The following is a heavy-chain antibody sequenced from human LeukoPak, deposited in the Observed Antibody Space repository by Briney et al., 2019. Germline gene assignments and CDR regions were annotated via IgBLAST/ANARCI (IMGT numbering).Heavy chain of an antibody. Sequence: ASETLSLTCTVSGYSISSGYYWGWIRQPPGKGLEWIGSIYYSGSTYYNPSLKSRVTISVDTPKNQFSLKLSSVTAAATPVYYCASTTGQLAKNWFAPWGPGTLVTVSS. D-gene: IGHD6-13*01. CDR2: IYYSGST. CDR1: GYSISSGYY. J-gene: IGHJ5*02. V-gene: IGHV4-38-2*02. CDR3: ASTTGQLAKNWFAP.